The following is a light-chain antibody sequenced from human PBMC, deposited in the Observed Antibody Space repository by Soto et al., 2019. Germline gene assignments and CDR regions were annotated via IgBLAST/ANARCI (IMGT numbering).Light chain of an antibody. CDR3: QQRGSWPPSIT. CDR2: AAS. V-gene: IGKV3-11*01. CDR1: QSVGSN. J-gene: IGKJ5*01. Sequence: EMVMTQSPDTLSVSPGERATLSCRASQSVGSNLAWYQQKPGQAPRLLIYAASTRATGIPARFSGSGSETDFTLTISSLEPEDFAVYYCQQRGSWPPSITFGQGTRLEIK.